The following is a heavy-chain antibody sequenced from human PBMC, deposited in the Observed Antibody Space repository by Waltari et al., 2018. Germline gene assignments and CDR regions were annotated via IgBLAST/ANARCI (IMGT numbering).Heavy chain of an antibody. D-gene: IGHD2-21*01. Sequence: QVLLVQSGTEVKKPGASMKISCKASGYTFTTYPTHCLRQAPGQGPAWMGWINADNDNTRYSQKFQGRVTITKDTVASTVYLELTNLRSEDTAVYYCARGRPPFRFIPGWFDPWGQGTLVTVSS. CDR1: GYTFTTYP. V-gene: IGHV1-3*01. CDR3: ARGRPPFRFIPGWFDP. CDR2: INADNDNT. J-gene: IGHJ5*02.